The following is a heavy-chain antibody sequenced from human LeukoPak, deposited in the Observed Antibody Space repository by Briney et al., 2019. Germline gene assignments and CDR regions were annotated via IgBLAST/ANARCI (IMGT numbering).Heavy chain of an antibody. V-gene: IGHV4-31*11. CDR2: IYYSGST. CDR1: GGSFSGYY. CDR3: ARYGYEDPGY. J-gene: IGHJ4*02. D-gene: IGHD5-18*01. Sequence: SETLSLACAVYGGSFSGYYWSWIRQHPGKGLEWIGYIYYSGSTYYNPSLKSRVTISVDTSKNQFSLKLSSVTAADTAVYYCARYGYEDPGYWGQGTLVTVSS.